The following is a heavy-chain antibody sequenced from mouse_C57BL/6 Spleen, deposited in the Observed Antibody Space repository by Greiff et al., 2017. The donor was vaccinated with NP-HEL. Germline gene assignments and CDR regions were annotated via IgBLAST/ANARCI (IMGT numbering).Heavy chain of an antibody. V-gene: IGHV1-69*01. CDR3: ARLGSDGPGNFDY. D-gene: IGHD4-1*01. J-gene: IGHJ2*01. CDR1: GYTFTSYW. Sequence: QVQLQQPGAELVMPGASVKLSCKASGYTFTSYWMHWVKQRPGQGLEWIGEIDPSDSYTNYNQKFKGKSTLTVDKSSSTAYMQLSSLTSEDSAVYYCARLGSDGPGNFDYWGQGTTLTVSS. CDR2: IDPSDSYT.